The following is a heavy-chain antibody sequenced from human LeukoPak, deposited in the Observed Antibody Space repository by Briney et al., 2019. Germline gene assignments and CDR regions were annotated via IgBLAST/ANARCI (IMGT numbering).Heavy chain of an antibody. Sequence: ASVKVSCKASGYTFTSYGISWVRQAHGQGLEWMGWISVYNGNTNYAQKLQGRVTMTTDTSTTTAYMELRSLRSDDTAVYYCARGDYFDSSGYSGASLFDYWGQGTLVTVSS. J-gene: IGHJ4*02. CDR3: ARGDYFDSSGYSGASLFDY. V-gene: IGHV1-18*01. CDR2: ISVYNGNT. D-gene: IGHD3-22*01. CDR1: GYTFTSYG.